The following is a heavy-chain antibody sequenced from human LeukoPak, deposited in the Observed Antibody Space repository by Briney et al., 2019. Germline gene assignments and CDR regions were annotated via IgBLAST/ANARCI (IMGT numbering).Heavy chain of an antibody. CDR3: ARDHWNYHAFDY. CDR1: GFTFSNYW. Sequence: GGSLRLSCAASGFTFSNYWTHWVRQAPGKGLVWVSLINSDGSTAYADSGKGRFTISRDNSKNTLYLQMNSLRVEDTAVYYCARDHWNYHAFDYWGQGTLVTVSS. D-gene: IGHD1-7*01. J-gene: IGHJ4*02. CDR2: INSDGST. V-gene: IGHV3-74*01.